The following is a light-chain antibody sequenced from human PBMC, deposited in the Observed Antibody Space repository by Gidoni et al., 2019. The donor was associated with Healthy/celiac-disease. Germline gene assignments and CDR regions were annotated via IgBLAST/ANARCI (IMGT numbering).Light chain of an antibody. CDR2: DAS. J-gene: IGKJ4*01. CDR3: QQRSNWPT. CDR1: QSVSSY. Sequence: EIVLTQSPATLSLSPGERATLSCRASQSVSSYLAWYQQKPGQAPRLLIYDASRFSGSGSGTDFTLTISSLEPEDFAVYYCQQRSNWPTFXGXTKVEIK. V-gene: IGKV3-11*01.